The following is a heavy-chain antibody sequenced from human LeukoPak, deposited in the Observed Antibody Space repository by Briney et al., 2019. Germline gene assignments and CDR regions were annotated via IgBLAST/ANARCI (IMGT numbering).Heavy chain of an antibody. CDR3: ARGGVTRIQLHYFDY. J-gene: IGHJ4*02. D-gene: IGHD5-18*01. V-gene: IGHV3-53*01. Sequence: GSLRLSCAASGFTVSSNYMSWVRQAPGEGLEWVSVIYSGGSTYYADSVKGRFTISRDNSKNTLYLQMNSLRAEDTAVYFCARGGVTRIQLHYFDYWGQGTLVTVSS. CDR2: IYSGGST. CDR1: GFTVSSNY.